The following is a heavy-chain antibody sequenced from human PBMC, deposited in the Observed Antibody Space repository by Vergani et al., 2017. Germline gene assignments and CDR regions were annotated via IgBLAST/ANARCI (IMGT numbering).Heavy chain of an antibody. V-gene: IGHV1-18*04. J-gene: IGHJ4*02. CDR2: ISPYNHKT. CDR3: ARSQMATNDFDL. Sequence: QAQLGQSDSEVKKPGDSVTLSCKTSVYTFVNHPITWVRHAPGQGLDWMGWISPYNHKTLYSQKVEGRVTMTSDTSSSTVFLELRRLTSDDTAIYYCARSQMATNDFDLWGRGTLVTVSS. CDR1: VYTFVNHP. D-gene: IGHD5-24*01.